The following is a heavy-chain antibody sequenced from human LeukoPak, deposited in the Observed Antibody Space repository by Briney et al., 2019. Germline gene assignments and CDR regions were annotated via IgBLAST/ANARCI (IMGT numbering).Heavy chain of an antibody. CDR2: ISSSSSSYI. CDR1: GFTFSSYS. D-gene: IGHD1-26*01. V-gene: IGHV3-21*01. CDR3: ARDSVGASQYPDY. J-gene: IGHJ4*02. Sequence: GGSLRLSCAASGFTFSSYSMNWVRQAPGKGLEWVSSISSSSSSYIYYADSVKGRFTISRDNAKISLYLQMNSLRDEDTAVYYCARDSVGASQYPDYWGQGTLVTVSS.